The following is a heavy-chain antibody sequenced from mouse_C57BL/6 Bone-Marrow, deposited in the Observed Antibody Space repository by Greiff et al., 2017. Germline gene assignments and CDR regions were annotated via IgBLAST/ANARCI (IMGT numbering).Heavy chain of an antibody. V-gene: IGHV14-4*01. CDR3: TTRGYGNFWFAY. Sequence: VQLQQSGAELVRPGASVKLSCTASGFNIKDDYMHWVKQRPEQGLEWIGWFDPENGDTEYASKFQGKATITADTSSNTAYLQLSSLTSEDTAVYYCTTRGYGNFWFAYWGQGTLVTVSA. D-gene: IGHD2-10*02. CDR2: FDPENGDT. J-gene: IGHJ3*01. CDR1: GFNIKDDY.